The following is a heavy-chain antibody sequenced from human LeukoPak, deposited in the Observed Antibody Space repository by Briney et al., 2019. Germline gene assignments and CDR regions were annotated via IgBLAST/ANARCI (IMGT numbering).Heavy chain of an antibody. CDR1: GGTFSSYA. J-gene: IGHJ5*02. V-gene: IGHV1-69*01. CDR2: IIPIFGTA. CDR3: ARGGAKVFPFDP. Sequence: SVKVSCKASGGTFSSYAISWVRQAPGQGLEWMGGIIPIFGTANYARKFQGRVTITADESTSTAYMELSSLRSEDTAVYYCARGGAKVFPFDPWGQGALVTVSS. D-gene: IGHD4/OR15-4a*01.